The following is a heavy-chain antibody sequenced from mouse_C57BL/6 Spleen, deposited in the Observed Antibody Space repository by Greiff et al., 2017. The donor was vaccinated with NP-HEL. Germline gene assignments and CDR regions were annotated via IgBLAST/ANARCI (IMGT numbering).Heavy chain of an antibody. CDR2: IYPGDGDT. Sequence: VQLQQSGPELVKPGASVKISCKASGYAFSSSWMNWVKQRPGKGLEWIGRIYPGDGDTNYNGKFKGKATLTADKSSSTAYMQLSSLTSEEAAVDFCARVTTVVPSFAYWGQGTLVTVAA. CDR3: ARVTTVVPSFAY. D-gene: IGHD1-1*01. J-gene: IGHJ3*01. V-gene: IGHV1-82*01. CDR1: GYAFSSSW.